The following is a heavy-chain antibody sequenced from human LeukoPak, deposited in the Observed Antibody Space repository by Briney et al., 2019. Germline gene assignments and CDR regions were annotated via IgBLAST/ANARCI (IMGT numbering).Heavy chain of an antibody. CDR2: INHSGST. CDR3: ARQYYDSSGYDLLNWFDP. D-gene: IGHD3-22*01. CDR1: GYSISSGYY. J-gene: IGHJ5*02. Sequence: GSLRLSCTVSGYSISSGYYWGWIRQPPGKGLEWIGEINHSGSTNYNPSLKSRVTISVDTSKNQFSLKLSSVTAADTAVYYCARQYYDSSGYDLLNWFDPWGQGTLVTVSS. V-gene: IGHV4-38-2*02.